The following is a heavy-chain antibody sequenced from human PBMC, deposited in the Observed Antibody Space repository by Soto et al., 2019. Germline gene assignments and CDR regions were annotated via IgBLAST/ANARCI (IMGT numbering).Heavy chain of an antibody. CDR1: GGSFSGYY. V-gene: IGHV4-34*01. CDR2: INHSGST. CDR3: ARGIWLRSSFDY. Sequence: PSETLSLTCAVYGGSFSGYYWSWIRQPPGKGLEWIGEINHSGSTNYNPSLKSRVTISVDTSKNQFSLKLSSVTAADTAVYYCARGIWLRSSFDYWGQGTLVTVS. D-gene: IGHD5-12*01. J-gene: IGHJ4*02.